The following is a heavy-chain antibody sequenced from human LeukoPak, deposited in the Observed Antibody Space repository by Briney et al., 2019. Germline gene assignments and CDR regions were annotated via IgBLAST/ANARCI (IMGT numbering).Heavy chain of an antibody. Sequence: GGALRLSYAASGCTVRSNYMIWVRQAAGQGLEWVSVIYSGGSTYYADSVKGRFTISRDNSKNTLFLQMNSLRTEDTALYYCAKGVSSLHLYYSDYWGQGTLVTVSS. V-gene: IGHV3-66*02. CDR2: IYSGGST. J-gene: IGHJ4*02. CDR3: AKGVSSLHLYYSDY. D-gene: IGHD2-8*01. CDR1: GCTVRSNY.